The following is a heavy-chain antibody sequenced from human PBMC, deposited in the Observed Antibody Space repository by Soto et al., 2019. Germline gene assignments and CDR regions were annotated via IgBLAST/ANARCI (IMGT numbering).Heavy chain of an antibody. CDR3: ARGRMTAMGGYYYYYMDV. Sequence: ASVKVSCKASGGTFSSYTISWVRQAPGQGLEWMGRIIPILGIANYAQKFQGRVTITADKSTSTAYMELSSLRSEDTAVYYCARGRMTAMGGYYYYYMDVWGKGTTVTVSS. J-gene: IGHJ6*03. V-gene: IGHV1-69*02. CDR1: GGTFSSYT. D-gene: IGHD5-18*01. CDR2: IIPILGIA.